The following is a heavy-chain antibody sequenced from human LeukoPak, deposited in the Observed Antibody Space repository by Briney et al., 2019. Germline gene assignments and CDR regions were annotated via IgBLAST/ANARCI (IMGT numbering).Heavy chain of an antibody. CDR2: MNPNSGNT. V-gene: IGHV1-8*02. Sequence: GASVKVSCKASGGTFSSYAISWVRQAPGQGLEWMGWMNPNSGNTGYAQKFQGRVTMTRNTSITTAYMELSSLRSEDTAVYYCARGRKRYVGIAAADFDYWGQGTLVTVSS. CDR1: GGTFSSYA. CDR3: ARGRKRYVGIAAADFDY. D-gene: IGHD6-13*01. J-gene: IGHJ4*02.